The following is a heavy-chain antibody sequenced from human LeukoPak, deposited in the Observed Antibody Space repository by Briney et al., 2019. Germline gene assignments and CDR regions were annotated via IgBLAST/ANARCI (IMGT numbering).Heavy chain of an antibody. J-gene: IGHJ3*02. CDR1: GFTFSSYS. Sequence: GGSLRLSCAASGFTFSSYSMNWVRQAPGEGLEWVSSISSSSSYIYYADSVKGRFTISRDNAKNSLYLQMNSLRAEDTAVYYCARDPNDYSNYETDAFDIWGQGTMVTVSS. CDR3: ARDPNDYSNYETDAFDI. CDR2: ISSSSSYI. V-gene: IGHV3-21*01. D-gene: IGHD4-4*01.